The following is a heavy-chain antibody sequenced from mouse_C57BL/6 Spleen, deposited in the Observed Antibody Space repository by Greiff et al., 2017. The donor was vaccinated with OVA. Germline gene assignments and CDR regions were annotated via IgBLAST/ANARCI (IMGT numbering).Heavy chain of an antibody. J-gene: IGHJ2*01. V-gene: IGHV1-15*01. CDR2: IDPETGGT. CDR3: TRGDYYGSSPHFDY. D-gene: IGHD1-1*01. Sequence: SGAELVRPGASVTLSCKASGYTFTDYEMHWVKQTPVHGLEWIGAIDPETGGTAYNQKFKGKAILTADKSSSTAYMELRSLTSEDSAVYYCTRGDYYGSSPHFDYWGQGTTLTVSS. CDR1: GYTFTDYE.